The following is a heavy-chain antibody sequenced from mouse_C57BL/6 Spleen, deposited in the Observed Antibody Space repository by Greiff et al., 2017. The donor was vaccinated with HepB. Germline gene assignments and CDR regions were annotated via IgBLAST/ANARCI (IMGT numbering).Heavy chain of an antibody. Sequence: EVKLMESGGGLVKPGGSLKLSCAASGFTFSSYTMSWVRQTPEKRLEWVATISGGGGNTYYPDSVKGRFTISRDNAKNTLYLQMSSLRSEDTALYYCARRSSAYFDVWGTGTTVTVSS. CDR1: GFTFSSYT. CDR3: ARRSSAYFDV. CDR2: ISGGGGNT. D-gene: IGHD1-1*01. J-gene: IGHJ1*03. V-gene: IGHV5-9*01.